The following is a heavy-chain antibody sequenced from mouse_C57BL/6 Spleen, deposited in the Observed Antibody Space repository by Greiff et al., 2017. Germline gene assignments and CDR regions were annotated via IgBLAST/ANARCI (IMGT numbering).Heavy chain of an antibody. D-gene: IGHD2-1*01. CDR3: AREGFYLGDYFDY. V-gene: IGHV1-22*01. CDR2: INPNNGGT. Sequence: VQLKQSGPELVKPGASVKMSCKASGYTFTDYNMHWVKQSHGKSLEWIGYINPNNGGTSYNQKFKGKATLTVNKSSSTAYMELRSLTSEDSAVYYCAREGFYLGDYFDYWGQGTTLTVSS. J-gene: IGHJ2*01. CDR1: GYTFTDYN.